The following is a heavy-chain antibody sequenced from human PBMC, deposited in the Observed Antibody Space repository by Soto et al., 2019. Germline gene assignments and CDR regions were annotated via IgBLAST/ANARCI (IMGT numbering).Heavy chain of an antibody. Sequence: ASVKVSCKASGGTFSSYAISWVRQAPGQGLEWMGGIIPIFGTANYAQKFQGRVTITADESTSTAYMELSSLRSEDTAVYYCASSGYDILTGSPEGYYYYGMDVWGQGTTVTVSS. CDR3: ASSGYDILTGSPEGYYYYGMDV. V-gene: IGHV1-69*13. CDR2: IIPIFGTA. J-gene: IGHJ6*02. D-gene: IGHD3-9*01. CDR1: GGTFSSYA.